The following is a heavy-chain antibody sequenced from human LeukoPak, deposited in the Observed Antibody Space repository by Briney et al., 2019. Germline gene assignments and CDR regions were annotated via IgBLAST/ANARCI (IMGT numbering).Heavy chain of an antibody. CDR3: ARKMGCSGGSCHYFDY. J-gene: IGHJ4*02. Sequence: GESLKISCKGSGSSFSVYWIGWVRQMPGKGLEWMGIIYPGDSETRYSPSFHGRVTISADKSISTAYLQWSSLKASDTAMYYCARKMGCSGGSCHYFDYWGQGTLLTVSS. V-gene: IGHV5-51*01. CDR2: IYPGDSET. D-gene: IGHD2-15*01. CDR1: GSSFSVYW.